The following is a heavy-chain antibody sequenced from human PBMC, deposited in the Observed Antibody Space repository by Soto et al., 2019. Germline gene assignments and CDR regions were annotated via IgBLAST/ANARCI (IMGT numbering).Heavy chain of an antibody. CDR1: GFTFDDYA. CDR3: AKDRGGTYYDFWSGSRHYYYYYMDV. Sequence: GGSLRLSCAASGFTFDDYAMQWVRQAPGKGLEWVSGISWNSGSIGYADSVKGRFTISRDNAKNSLYLQMNSLRAEDTALYYCAKDRGGTYYDFWSGSRHYYYYYMDVWGKGTTVTVSS. V-gene: IGHV3-9*01. D-gene: IGHD3-3*01. J-gene: IGHJ6*03. CDR2: ISWNSGSI.